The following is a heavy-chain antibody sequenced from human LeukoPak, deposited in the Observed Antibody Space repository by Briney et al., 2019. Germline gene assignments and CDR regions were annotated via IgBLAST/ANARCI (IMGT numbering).Heavy chain of an antibody. J-gene: IGHJ4*02. CDR3: ARVFHDSSGYPFDY. V-gene: IGHV4-59*01. D-gene: IGHD3-22*01. CDR2: TYYSGNT. CDR1: GGSMSSYY. Sequence: PSETLSLTCTVSGGSMSSYYWSWIRQPPGKGLEWIGYTYYSGNTNCNPSLKSRVTISVDTPKNQFSLKVSSVTAADTAVYYCARVFHDSSGYPFDYWGQGTLVTVSS.